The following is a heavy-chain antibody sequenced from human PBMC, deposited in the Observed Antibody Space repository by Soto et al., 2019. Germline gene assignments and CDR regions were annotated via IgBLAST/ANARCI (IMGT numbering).Heavy chain of an antibody. CDR1: AGSISSPGYY. CDR3: VRGDTATTARGAFYI. D-gene: IGHD1-1*01. Sequence: QVQLQESGPGLMKPSQTLSLTCSVSAGSISSPGYYWSWIRQHPGKGLEWLGYIFHTGSTDYNPSLKSRFTMSVDTSKNQCSLKLTSVTAADTALYYCVRGDTATTARGAFYIWGQGTMVTVSS. CDR2: IFHTGST. V-gene: IGHV4-31*03. J-gene: IGHJ3*02.